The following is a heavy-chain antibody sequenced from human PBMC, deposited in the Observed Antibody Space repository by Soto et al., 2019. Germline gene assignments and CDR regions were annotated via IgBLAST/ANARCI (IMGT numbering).Heavy chain of an antibody. CDR3: ASTSYCGGDCYSD. D-gene: IGHD2-21*02. CDR2: IIPIFGTA. V-gene: IGHV1-69*13. Sequence: SVKVSCKASGGTFSSYAISWVRQAPGQGLEWMGGIIPIFGTANYAQKFQGRVTITADGSTSTAYMELSSLRSEDTAVYYCASTSYCGGDCYSDWGQGTLVTVSS. CDR1: GGTFSSYA. J-gene: IGHJ4*02.